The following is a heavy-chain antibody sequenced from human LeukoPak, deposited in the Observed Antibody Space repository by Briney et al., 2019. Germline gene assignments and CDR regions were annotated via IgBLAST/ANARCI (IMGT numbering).Heavy chain of an antibody. CDR3: VRDPRTVGTTLPDF. J-gene: IGHJ4*02. V-gene: IGHV1-46*01. CDR1: GYTFTSYY. D-gene: IGHD1-26*01. CDR2: INPSGGST. Sequence: ASVKVSCKASGYTFTSYYMHWVRQAPGQGLEWMGIINPSGGSTSYAQKFQGRVTMTADKFTKTAYMELGSLRDEDTAVYYCVRDPRTVGTTLPDFWGQGTLVIVSS.